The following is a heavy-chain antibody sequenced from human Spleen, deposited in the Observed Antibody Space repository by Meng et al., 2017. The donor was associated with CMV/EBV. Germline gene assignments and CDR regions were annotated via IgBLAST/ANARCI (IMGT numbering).Heavy chain of an antibody. V-gene: IGHV3-23*01. CDR2: ISNNGGRT. D-gene: IGHD1-26*01. CDR3: ARESSGSYFNS. Sequence: SCAASGVTFSSYAMSWVRRAPGKGLEWVSAISNNGGRTYDADSVKGRFTISRDNSKNTLYLQMNSLRAEDTAVYYCARESSGSYFNSWGQGTLVTVSS. CDR1: GVTFSSYA. J-gene: IGHJ4*02.